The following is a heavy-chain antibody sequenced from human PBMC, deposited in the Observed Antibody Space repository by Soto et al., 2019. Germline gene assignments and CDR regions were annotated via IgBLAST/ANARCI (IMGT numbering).Heavy chain of an antibody. CDR2: IKQDGSEK. D-gene: IGHD2-8*01. J-gene: IGHJ6*03. CDR1: GFTFSGYW. CDR3: ARVDDCTNGVCYSAMHYYYMDV. Sequence: GGSLRLSCAASGFTFSGYWMSWVRQAPGKGLGWVANIKQDGSEKYYVDSVKGRFTISRDNAKNSLYLQMNSLRAEDTAVYYCARVDDCTNGVCYSAMHYYYMDVWGKGTTVTVSS. V-gene: IGHV3-7*01.